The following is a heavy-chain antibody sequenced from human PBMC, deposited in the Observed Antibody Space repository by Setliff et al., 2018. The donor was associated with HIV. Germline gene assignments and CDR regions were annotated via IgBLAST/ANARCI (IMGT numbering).Heavy chain of an antibody. CDR3: ARVPGYSSGTSYMDA. D-gene: IGHD6-19*01. CDR1: GGSFSSYY. V-gene: IGHV4-34*01. Sequence: KTSETLSLTCAVYGGSFSSYYWSWIRQPPGKGLEWIGEINHSGSTNYNPSLKSRVTISVDTSKNQFSLKLRSVTAADRAVYYCARVPGYSSGTSYMDAWGKGTTVTVSS. CDR2: INHSGST. J-gene: IGHJ6*03.